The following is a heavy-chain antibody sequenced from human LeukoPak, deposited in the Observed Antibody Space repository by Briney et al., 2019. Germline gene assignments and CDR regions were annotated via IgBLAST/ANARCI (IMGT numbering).Heavy chain of an antibody. CDR1: GFTFSSYW. D-gene: IGHD3-16*01. CDR2: IKQDGNEK. CDR3: APRRGADY. Sequence: GGSLRLSCAASGFTFSSYWMSWVRQAPGKGLEWVADIKQDGNEKYHVDSLKGRFIISRDNAKNSLYLQMNSLRAEDTAVYYCAPRRGADYWGQGTLITVSS. J-gene: IGHJ4*02. V-gene: IGHV3-7*01.